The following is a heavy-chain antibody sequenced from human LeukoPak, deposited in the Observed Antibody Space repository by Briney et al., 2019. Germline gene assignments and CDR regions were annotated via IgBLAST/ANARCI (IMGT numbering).Heavy chain of an antibody. V-gene: IGHV1-69*13. CDR1: GGTFSSYA. J-gene: IGHJ4*02. CDR3: ARGEAVLYYCDY. CDR2: IIPIFGTA. D-gene: IGHD1-26*01. Sequence: ASVKVSCKASGGTFSSYAISWVRQAPGQGLEWMGGIIPIFGTANYAQKFQGRVTITADESTSTAYMELSSLRSEDTAVYYCARGEAVLYYCDYWGQGTLVTVSS.